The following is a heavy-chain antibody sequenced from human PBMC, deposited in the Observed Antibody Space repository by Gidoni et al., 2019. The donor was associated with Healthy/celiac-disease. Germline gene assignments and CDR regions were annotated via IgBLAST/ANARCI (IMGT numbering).Heavy chain of an antibody. V-gene: IGHV3-23*01. CDR2: ISGSGGST. CDR3: AGALRFLEWLLFDY. Sequence: VQPGGSLRLSCAASGFTFSSYAMSWVRQAPGKGLEWVSAISGSGGSTYYADSVKGRFTISRDNSKNTLYLQMNSRRAEDTAVYYCAGALRFLEWLLFDYWGQGTLVTVSS. J-gene: IGHJ4*02. CDR1: GFTFSSYA. D-gene: IGHD3-3*01.